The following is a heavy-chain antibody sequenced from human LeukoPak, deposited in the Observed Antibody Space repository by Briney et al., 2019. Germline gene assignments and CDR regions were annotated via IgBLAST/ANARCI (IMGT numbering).Heavy chain of an antibody. J-gene: IGHJ6*02. D-gene: IGHD2-15*01. CDR1: GYTFTSYG. V-gene: IGHV1-18*01. Sequence: ASVKVSCKASGYTFTSYGISWVRQAPGQGLEWMGWISAYNGNTNYAQKFQGRVTITADESTSTAYMELSSLRSEDTAVYYCARAGSKNWWWEGVVAATSPNYYHYGMDVWGQGTTVTVSS. CDR3: ARAGSKNWWWEGVVAATSPNYYHYGMDV. CDR2: ISAYNGNT.